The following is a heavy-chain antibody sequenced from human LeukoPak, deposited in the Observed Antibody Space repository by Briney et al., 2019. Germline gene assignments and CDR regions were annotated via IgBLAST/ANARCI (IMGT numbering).Heavy chain of an antibody. Sequence: GGSLRLSCAASGFTFSSYAMTWVRQATGKGLEWVSAISGSGGSTYYADSVKGRFTISRDNSKNTLYLQMNSLRAEDTAVYYCAKDKGVVVIATFDYWGQGTLVTVSS. D-gene: IGHD2-21*01. V-gene: IGHV3-23*01. CDR3: AKDKGVVVIATFDY. CDR1: GFTFSSYA. CDR2: ISGSGGST. J-gene: IGHJ4*02.